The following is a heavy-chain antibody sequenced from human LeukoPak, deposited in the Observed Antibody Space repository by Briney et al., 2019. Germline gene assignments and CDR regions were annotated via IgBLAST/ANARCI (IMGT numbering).Heavy chain of an antibody. D-gene: IGHD6-13*01. V-gene: IGHV4-59*01. CDR1: GGSISSYY. J-gene: IGHJ5*02. CDR3: ARWTSSSWYFGNWFDP. Sequence: SETLSLTCTVSGGSISSYYWSWIRQPPGKGLEWIGYIYYSGSTNYNPSLKSRVTISVDTSKNQFSLKLSSVTAADTAVYYCARWTSSSWYFGNWFDPWGQGTLVTVSS. CDR2: IYYSGST.